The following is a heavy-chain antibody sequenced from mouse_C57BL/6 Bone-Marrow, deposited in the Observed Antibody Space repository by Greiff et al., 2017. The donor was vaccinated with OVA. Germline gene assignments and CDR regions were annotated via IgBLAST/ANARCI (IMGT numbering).Heavy chain of an antibody. Sequence: VQVVESGPELVKPGASVKLSCKASGYTFTSYDINWVKQRPGQGLEWIGWIYPRDGSTKYNEKFKGKATLTVDTSSSTAYMELHSLTSEDSAVYFCARSGYSNYVDYAMDYWGQGTSVTVSS. D-gene: IGHD2-5*01. CDR3: ARSGYSNYVDYAMDY. V-gene: IGHV1-85*01. CDR1: GYTFTSYD. CDR2: IYPRDGST. J-gene: IGHJ4*01.